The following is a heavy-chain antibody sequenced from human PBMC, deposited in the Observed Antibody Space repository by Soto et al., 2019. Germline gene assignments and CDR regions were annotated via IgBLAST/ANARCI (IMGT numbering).Heavy chain of an antibody. Sequence: PVGSLRLSCTASGFTFGDYAMSWFRQAPGKGLEWVGFIRSKAYGGTTEYAASVKGRFTISRDDSKSIAYLQMNSLKTEDTAVYYCTRERKGGSYSSGWYDFDYWGQGTLVTVSS. V-gene: IGHV3-49*03. D-gene: IGHD6-19*01. CDR3: TRERKGGSYSSGWYDFDY. CDR2: IRSKAYGGTT. J-gene: IGHJ4*02. CDR1: GFTFGDYA.